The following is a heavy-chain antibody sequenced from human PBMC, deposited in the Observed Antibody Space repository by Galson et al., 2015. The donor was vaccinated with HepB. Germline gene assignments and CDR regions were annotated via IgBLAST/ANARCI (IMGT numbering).Heavy chain of an antibody. V-gene: IGHV3-23*01. Sequence: SLRLSCAASGFTFSSYAMSWVRQAPGKGLEWVSAISGSGGSTYYADSVKGRFTISRDNSKNTLYLQMNSLRAEDTAVYYCASVAAPRSIQFDYWGQGTLVTVSS. J-gene: IGHJ4*02. CDR1: GFTFSSYA. CDR2: ISGSGGST. D-gene: IGHD6-6*01. CDR3: ASVAAPRSIQFDY.